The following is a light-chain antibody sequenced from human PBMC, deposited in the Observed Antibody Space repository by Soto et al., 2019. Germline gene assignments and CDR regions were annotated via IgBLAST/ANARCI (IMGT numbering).Light chain of an antibody. CDR2: EVN. J-gene: IGLJ3*02. V-gene: IGLV2-8*01. CDR1: SSDVGGYNY. Sequence: QSALTQPPSASGSPGQSVTISCTGTSSDVGGYNYVSWFQQHPGKAPKLMIYEVNKRPSGVPDRFSGSKSGDTASLTVSGLQAEDEADYYCSSYAGGRSWVFGGGIKLTVL. CDR3: SSYAGGRSWV.